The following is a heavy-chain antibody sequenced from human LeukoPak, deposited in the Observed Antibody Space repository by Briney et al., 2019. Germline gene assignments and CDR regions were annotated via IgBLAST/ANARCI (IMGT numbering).Heavy chain of an antibody. CDR1: GLPFSSYA. D-gene: IGHD6-19*01. Sequence: PGGSLRLSCAASGLPFSSYAMSWVRPAPGKGLEWVSAISGSGGRTYHADSVTGRFTISRDNSKNTLYLQMNSLRAEDTAVYYCAKDRSSGSVLFSPKLFDPWGQGTLVTVSS. CDR2: ISGSGGRT. CDR3: AKDRSSGSVLFSPKLFDP. J-gene: IGHJ5*02. V-gene: IGHV3-23*01.